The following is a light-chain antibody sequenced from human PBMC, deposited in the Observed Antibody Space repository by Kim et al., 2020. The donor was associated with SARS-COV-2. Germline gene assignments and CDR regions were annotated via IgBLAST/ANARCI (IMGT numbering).Light chain of an antibody. V-gene: IGLV6-57*02. Sequence: NFMLTQTHSVSESPGKTITIACTGISGSITRNYVQWYQQRPGSAPTTVIYEDNQRPSGVPDRFSGSIDRSSNSASLTISGLKTEDEADYYCQSFDDTNVIFGGGTQLTVL. J-gene: IGLJ2*01. CDR2: EDN. CDR3: QSFDDTNVI. CDR1: SGSITRNY.